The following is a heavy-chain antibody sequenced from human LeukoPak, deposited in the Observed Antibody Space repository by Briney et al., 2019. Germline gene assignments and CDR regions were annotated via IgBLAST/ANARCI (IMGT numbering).Heavy chain of an antibody. J-gene: IGHJ4*02. CDR1: GFTFSSYS. Sequence: GGSLRLSCAASGFTFSSYSMNWVRQAPGKGLEWVSSISSSSSYIYYADSVKGQFTISRDNAKNSLYLQMNSLRAEDTAVYYCARDGGSYWAGEPFDYWGQGTLVTVSS. V-gene: IGHV3-21*01. CDR2: ISSSSSYI. D-gene: IGHD1-26*01. CDR3: ARDGGSYWAGEPFDY.